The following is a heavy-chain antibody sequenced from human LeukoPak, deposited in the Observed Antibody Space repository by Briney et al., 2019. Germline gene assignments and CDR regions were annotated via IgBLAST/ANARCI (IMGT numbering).Heavy chain of an antibody. J-gene: IGHJ4*02. CDR1: GFTFSRYG. CDR2: ISYDASNK. V-gene: IGHV3-30*18. CDR3: AKSHGYSYGFDY. Sequence: GGSLRLSCAASGFTFSRYGMHSVRQTPGKGLERVSVISYDASNKYYADSVKGRFTISRDNSKNTLYLQMNSLRAEDTAVYYCAKSHGYSYGFDYWGQGTLVTVSS. D-gene: IGHD5-18*01.